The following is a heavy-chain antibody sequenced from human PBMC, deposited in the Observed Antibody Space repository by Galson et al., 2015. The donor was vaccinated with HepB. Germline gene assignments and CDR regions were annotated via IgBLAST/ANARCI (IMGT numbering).Heavy chain of an antibody. CDR3: TRETLDCSDGGCYSYYFDY. CDR2: IRSKTYGGTI. CDR1: GFTFGDYT. D-gene: IGHD2-15*01. J-gene: IGHJ4*02. Sequence: SLRLSCATSGFTFGDYTVSWVRQAPGKGLEWVGFIRSKTYGGTIEYAASVKGRFIISRDDSKSIAYLQVNSLKSEDTAVYYCTRETLDCSDGGCYSYYFDYWGQGTLVTVSS. V-gene: IGHV3-49*04.